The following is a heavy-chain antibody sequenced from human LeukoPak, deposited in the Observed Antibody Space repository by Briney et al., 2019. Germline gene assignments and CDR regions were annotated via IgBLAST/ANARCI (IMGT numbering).Heavy chain of an antibody. CDR3: AHSYLEWYSSGWYDY. V-gene: IGHV2-5*01. CDR2: IYWNDDQ. D-gene: IGHD6-19*01. CDR1: GFSLSTSGVG. Sequence: SGPTLVNPTQTLTLTCTFSGFSLSTSGVGVGWLRQPPGKALEWLALIYWNDDQRYSPSLKSRLTITKDTSKNQVVLTMTNMDPVDTATYYCAHSYLEWYSSGWYDYWGQGTLVTVSS. J-gene: IGHJ4*02.